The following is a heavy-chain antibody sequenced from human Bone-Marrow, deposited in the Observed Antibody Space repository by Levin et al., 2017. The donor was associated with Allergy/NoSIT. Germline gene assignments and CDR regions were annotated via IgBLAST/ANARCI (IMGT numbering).Heavy chain of an antibody. CDR3: ARVASSGWSFLGVDV. CDR1: GGSISSGGDS. V-gene: IGHV4-30-2*01. J-gene: IGHJ6*02. D-gene: IGHD6-19*01. Sequence: SETLSLTCSVSGGSISSGGDSWTWIRQPPGKGLEWIGYIYHSGSTYYNPSLRSRVSISADRSKNQFSLKLSSVTAADTAVYYCARVASSGWSFLGVDVWGQGTTVTVSS. CDR2: IYHSGST.